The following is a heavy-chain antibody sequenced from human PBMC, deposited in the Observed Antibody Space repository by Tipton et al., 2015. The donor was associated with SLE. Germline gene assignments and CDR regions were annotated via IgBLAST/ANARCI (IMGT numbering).Heavy chain of an antibody. J-gene: IGHJ4*02. V-gene: IGHV4-31*03. CDR3: ARVRGGSTVDY. CDR1: GASISTGGFY. D-gene: IGHD3-10*01. CDR2: IHYSGST. Sequence: LRLSCTVSGASISTGGFYWSWIRQFPGKGLEWIGYIHYSGSTYYNPFLESRLTMSIDTSKNQFSLKLTSVTAADTAVYYCARVRGGSTVDYWGQGTLVTVSS.